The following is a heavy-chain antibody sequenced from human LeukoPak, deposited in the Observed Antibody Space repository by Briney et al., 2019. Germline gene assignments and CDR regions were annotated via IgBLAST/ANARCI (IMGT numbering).Heavy chain of an antibody. CDR1: GGSFSGYY. CDR3: ARLSYSNEPGGIHENWFDP. Sequence: PSETLSLTCAVYGGSFSGYYWSWIRQPPGKGLEWIGEINHSGSTNYNPSLKSRVTISVDTSKNQFSLKLSSVTAADTAVYYCARLSYSNEPGGIHENWFDPWGQGTLVIVSS. J-gene: IGHJ5*02. D-gene: IGHD6-13*01. V-gene: IGHV4-34*01. CDR2: INHSGST.